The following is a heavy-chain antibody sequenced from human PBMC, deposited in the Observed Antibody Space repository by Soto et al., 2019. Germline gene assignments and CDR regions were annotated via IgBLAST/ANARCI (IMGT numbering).Heavy chain of an antibody. J-gene: IGHJ6*02. D-gene: IGHD1-26*01. CDR1: GFVFSDYG. V-gene: IGHV3-30*18. CDR2: ITNDGNNE. Sequence: LRLSCAASGFVFSDYGMHWVRQAPGKGLEWVALITNDGNNEYYRESVKGRFSISRGRSTNTVDLLMNSLRPEDTGVYYCAKEGPGGGRHFYYAMDAWGQGTPVTVSS. CDR3: AKEGPGGGRHFYYAMDA.